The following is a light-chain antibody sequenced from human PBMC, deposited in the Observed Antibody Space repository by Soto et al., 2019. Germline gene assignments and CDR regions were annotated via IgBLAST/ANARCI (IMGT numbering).Light chain of an antibody. CDR2: EVS. Sequence: QSVLTQPASVSGSPGQSITISCTGTSSDVGGYKYVSWYQLHPGKAPKLMIYEVSNRPSGISNRFSASKSGNTASLTISGLQADDEADYYCFSYTSSTAYVFGPGTKLTVL. CDR3: FSYTSSTAYV. V-gene: IGLV2-14*01. J-gene: IGLJ1*01. CDR1: SSDVGGYKY.